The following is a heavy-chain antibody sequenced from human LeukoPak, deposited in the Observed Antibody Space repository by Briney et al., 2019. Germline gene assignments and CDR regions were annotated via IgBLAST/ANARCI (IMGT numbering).Heavy chain of an antibody. V-gene: IGHV4-59*01. J-gene: IGHJ5*02. CDR1: GGSIISYY. Sequence: SETLSLTCTVSGGSIISYYWSWIRQPPGKGLEWIGYIFSSGTTNYNPSPKSRVTMSLDTSKNQSSLKLSSVTAADTAVYYCARGGDRYWFDPWGQGTLVTVSS. CDR3: ARGGDRYWFDP. D-gene: IGHD3-9*01. CDR2: IFSSGTT.